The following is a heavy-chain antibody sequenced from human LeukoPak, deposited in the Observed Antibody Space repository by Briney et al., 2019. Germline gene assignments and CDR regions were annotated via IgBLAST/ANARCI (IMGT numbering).Heavy chain of an antibody. CDR2: LSSSSSVI. CDR1: GFTFSTYA. CDR3: AKDLKGSSGYYHIFDY. V-gene: IGHV3-48*01. J-gene: IGHJ4*02. Sequence: PGGSLRLSCAASGFTFSTYAMDWVRQAPGKGLEWVSYLSSSSSVIYHADSVKGRFTISRDNAKNSLYLQMNSLRAEDTAVYYCAKDLKGSSGYYHIFDYWGQGTLVTVSS. D-gene: IGHD3-22*01.